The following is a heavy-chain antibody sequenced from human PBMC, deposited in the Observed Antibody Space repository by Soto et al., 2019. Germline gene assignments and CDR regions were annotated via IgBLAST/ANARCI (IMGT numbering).Heavy chain of an antibody. CDR1: GFTFSHYG. CDR2: IWYDGSDE. V-gene: IGHV3-33*01. Sequence: SLRLSCAASGFTFSHYGMNWVRQAPGKGLEWVAVIWYDGSDENYADSVKGRFSISRDNSKNMVYLQMNNLRDEDTAVYYCTRGCCSGGSNWLDPWGQGTLVTVS. D-gene: IGHD2-15*01. J-gene: IGHJ5*02. CDR3: TRGCCSGGSNWLDP.